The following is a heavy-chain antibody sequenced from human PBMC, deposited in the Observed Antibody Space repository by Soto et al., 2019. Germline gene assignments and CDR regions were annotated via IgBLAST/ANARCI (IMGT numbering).Heavy chain of an antibody. Sequence: SETLSLTCTVSGGSISSYYWCWIRQPPGKGLEWIGYIYYSGSTNYNPSLKGRVTISVDTSKNQFSLKLSSVTAADTAVYYCARAVGGVPPRRFXSWDQGTLVTVSS. CDR1: GGSISSYY. D-gene: IGHD3-16*01. V-gene: IGHV4-59*01. CDR2: IYYSGST. J-gene: IGHJ5*01. CDR3: ARAVGGVPPRRFXS.